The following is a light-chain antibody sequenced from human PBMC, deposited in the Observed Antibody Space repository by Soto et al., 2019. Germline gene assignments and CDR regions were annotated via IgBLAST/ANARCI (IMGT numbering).Light chain of an antibody. CDR3: QQYYSTPYT. CDR2: WAS. CDR1: QSISNNY. Sequence: EIVLTQSPGTLSLSPGERATLSCRASQSISNNYLAWYQQKPGQPPKLLIYWASTRESGVPDRFSGSGSGTDFTLTISSLQAEDVAVYYCQQYYSTPYTFGQGTKLEIK. V-gene: IGKV4-1*01. J-gene: IGKJ2*01.